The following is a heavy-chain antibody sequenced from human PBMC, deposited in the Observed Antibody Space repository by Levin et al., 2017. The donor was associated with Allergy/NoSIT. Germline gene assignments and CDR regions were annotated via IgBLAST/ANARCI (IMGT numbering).Heavy chain of an antibody. CDR1: GLTFRSYA. Sequence: LTGGSLRLSCVVSGLTFRSYAMSWIRQAPDKGLEWISIISGNYNTIYYADSVRGRFTISRDNSKNTLYLQMNSLRTEDTALYYCVSYRDGDYIHIAYWGRGTQVTVSS. CDR2: ISGNYNTI. V-gene: IGHV3-23*01. CDR3: VSYRDGDYIHIAY. J-gene: IGHJ4*02. D-gene: IGHD4-17*01.